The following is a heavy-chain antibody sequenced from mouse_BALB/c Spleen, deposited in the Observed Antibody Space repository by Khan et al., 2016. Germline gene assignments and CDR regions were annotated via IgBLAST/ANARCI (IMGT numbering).Heavy chain of an antibody. CDR2: INSDGSAI. D-gene: IGHD2-3*01. Sequence: EVQLLETGGGLVQPGGSRGLSCEGSGFTFSGFWMSWVRQTPGKTLEWIGDINSDGSAINYAPSIKDRFTIFRDNDKSTLYLQMSNVRSEDTATYFCVRWGDGRGYWGQGATLTVSS. V-gene: IGHV11-2*02. CDR1: GFTFSGFW. CDR3: VRWGDGRGY. J-gene: IGHJ2*01.